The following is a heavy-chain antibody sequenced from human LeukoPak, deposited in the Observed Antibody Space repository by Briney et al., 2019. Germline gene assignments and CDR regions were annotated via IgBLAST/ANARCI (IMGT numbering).Heavy chain of an antibody. D-gene: IGHD3-22*01. Sequence: GASVKVSCKASGYTFTSYYMHWVRQAPGQGLEWMVIINPSGGSTSYAQKFQGRVTMTRDMSTSTVYMELSSLRSEDTAVYYCARSSGYYSSLFYMHVWGKGTTVTVSS. J-gene: IGHJ6*03. CDR2: INPSGGST. CDR1: GYTFTSYY. CDR3: ARSSGYYSSLFYMHV. V-gene: IGHV1-46*01.